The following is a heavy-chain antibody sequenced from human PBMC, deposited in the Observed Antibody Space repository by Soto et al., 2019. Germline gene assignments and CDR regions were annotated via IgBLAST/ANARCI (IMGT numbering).Heavy chain of an antibody. D-gene: IGHD3-22*01. V-gene: IGHV4-31*03. CDR2: IYYSGST. J-gene: IGHJ6*02. Sequence: QVQLQESGPGLVKPSQTLSLTCTVSGGSISSGGYYWSWIRQHPGKGLEWIGYIYYSGSTDYNPSLRSRVTISVDTSKNQFSLKLISVTAADTAVYYCARDHTYYDSSGHGMDFWGQGTTVTVSS. CDR3: ARDHTYYDSSGHGMDF. CDR1: GGSISSGGYY.